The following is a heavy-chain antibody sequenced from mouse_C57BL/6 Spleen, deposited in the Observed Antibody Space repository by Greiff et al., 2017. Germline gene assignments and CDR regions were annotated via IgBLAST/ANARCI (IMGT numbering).Heavy chain of an antibody. CDR3: ARGRGGSSYDY. CDR1: GYTFTSYW. J-gene: IGHJ2*01. CDR2: IDPSDSYT. Sequence: QVQLQQSGAELVMPGASVKLSCKASGYTFTSYWMHWVKQRPGQGLEWIGEIDPSDSYTNYNQKFKGKSTLTVDKSSSTAYMQLSSLTSEDSAVYYCARGRGGSSYDYWGQGTTLTVSS. V-gene: IGHV1-69*01. D-gene: IGHD1-1*01.